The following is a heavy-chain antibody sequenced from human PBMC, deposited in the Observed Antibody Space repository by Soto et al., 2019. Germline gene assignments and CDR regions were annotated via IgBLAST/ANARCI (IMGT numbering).Heavy chain of an antibody. V-gene: IGHV3-23*01. D-gene: IGHD3-16*01. CDR2: ISGSGST. J-gene: IGHJ6*03. CDR3: AKARRFTFTTGYYMDV. Sequence: EVQLLESGGGLVQPGGSLRLSCAASGFTVSNYAMRWVRQAPGKGLEWVSVISGSGSTYSADSVKGRFTISRDSSKNTVYLQMNSLRAEDTAVYYCAKARRFTFTTGYYMDVWGRGTTVTVSS. CDR1: GFTVSNYA.